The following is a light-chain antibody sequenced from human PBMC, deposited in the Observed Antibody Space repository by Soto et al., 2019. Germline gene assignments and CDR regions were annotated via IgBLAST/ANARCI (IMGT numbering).Light chain of an antibody. V-gene: IGKV3-20*01. CDR1: QSISSTY. CDR2: STS. J-gene: IGKJ1*01. Sequence: EIVLTQSPGTLSLSPGERATLSCRASQSISSTYLAWYQHKPGQAPRLLIYSTSSRATGIPERFSGSGSGTDFTLTISRLEPEDFAVFYCQQPGSSPWPFGQATKVDI. CDR3: QQPGSSPWP.